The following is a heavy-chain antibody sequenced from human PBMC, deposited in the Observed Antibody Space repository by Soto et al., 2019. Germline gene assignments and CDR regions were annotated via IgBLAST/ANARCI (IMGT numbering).Heavy chain of an antibody. D-gene: IGHD2-15*01. J-gene: IGHJ5*02. V-gene: IGHV4-39*01. Sequence: QLQLQESGPGLVKPSETLSLTCTVSGGSISSSSYYWGWIRHPPGKGLEWIGSIYYIGSTYYNPSLKSRVTISVDTSKNQFSLKLSSVTAADTAVYYCARQFASGGSCSDFDPWGQGTLVTVSS. CDR1: GGSISSSSYY. CDR3: ARQFASGGSCSDFDP. CDR2: IYYIGST.